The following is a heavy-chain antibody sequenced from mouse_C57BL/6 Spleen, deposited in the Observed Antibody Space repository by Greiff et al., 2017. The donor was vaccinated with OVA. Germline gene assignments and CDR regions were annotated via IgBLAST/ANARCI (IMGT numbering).Heavy chain of an antibody. CDR2: IYPGSGST. CDR3: AIDSSGWASFAY. CDR1: GYTFTSYW. Sequence: QVQLQQPGAELVKPGASVKMSCKASGYTFTSYWITWVKQRPGQGLEWIGDIYPGSGSTNYNEKFTSKATLTVDTSSSTAYMQLSSLTSEDSAVYYCAIDSSGWASFAYWGQGTLVTVSA. D-gene: IGHD3-2*02. J-gene: IGHJ3*01. V-gene: IGHV1-55*01.